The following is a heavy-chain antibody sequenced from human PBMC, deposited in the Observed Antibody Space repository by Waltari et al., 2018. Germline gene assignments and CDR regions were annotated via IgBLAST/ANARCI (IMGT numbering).Heavy chain of an antibody. V-gene: IGHV3-66*01. J-gene: IGHJ4*02. Sequence: EVQLVESGGGLVHLVGYLRLSCAASGLPVPSNYRSWVRQAPGKGLEWVSFIDSGAGTKYADSVKGRFTVSRDTSKNTVYLQMNSLRVEDTAVYFCARVGASAAGPYAYWGQGTLVTVSS. CDR1: GLPVPSNY. CDR2: IDSGAGT. CDR3: ARVGASAAGPYAY. D-gene: IGHD2-2*01.